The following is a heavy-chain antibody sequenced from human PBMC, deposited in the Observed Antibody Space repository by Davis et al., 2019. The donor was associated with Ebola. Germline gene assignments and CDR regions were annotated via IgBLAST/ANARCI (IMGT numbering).Heavy chain of an antibody. D-gene: IGHD6-13*01. Sequence: PGGSLRLSCAVYGGSFSGYYWSWIRQPPGKGLEWIGEINHSGSTNYNPSLKSRVTISVDTSKNQFSLKLSSVTAADTAVYYCARGTPAAGNFNWFDPWGQGTLVTVSS. V-gene: IGHV4-34*01. CDR1: GGSFSGYY. CDR3: ARGTPAAGNFNWFDP. J-gene: IGHJ5*02. CDR2: INHSGST.